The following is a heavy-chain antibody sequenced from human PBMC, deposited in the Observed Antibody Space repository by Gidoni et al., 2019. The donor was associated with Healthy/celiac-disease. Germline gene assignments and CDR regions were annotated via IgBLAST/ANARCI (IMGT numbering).Heavy chain of an antibody. V-gene: IGHV6-1*01. D-gene: IGHD3-22*01. CDR3: ARDGNYYDSSGYYDNWFDP. Sequence: QVQLQQSGPGLVKPSQTLSLTCAISGDSVSSNSAAWNWIRQSPSRGLEWLGRTYYSSKWYNDYAVSVKSRITINPDTSKNQFSLQLNSVTPEDTAVYYCARDGNYYDSSGYYDNWFDPWGQGTLVTVSS. CDR2: TYYSSKWYN. CDR1: GDSVSSNSAA. J-gene: IGHJ5*02.